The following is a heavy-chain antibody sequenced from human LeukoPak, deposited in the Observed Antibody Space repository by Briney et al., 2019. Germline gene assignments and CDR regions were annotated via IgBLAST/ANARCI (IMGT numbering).Heavy chain of an antibody. CDR3: AGDMACSGCNRYVCFDY. V-gene: IGHV1-69*05. CDR1: GGTFSSYA. CDR2: IIPIFGTA. D-gene: IGHD2-15*01. J-gene: IGHJ4*02. Sequence: SVKVSCKASGGTFSSYAISWVRQAPGQGLEWMGRIIPIFGTANYAQKFQGRVTITTGESTSTAYMELSSLRSEDTALYYCAGDMACSGCNRYVCFDYWGQGTLVTVSS.